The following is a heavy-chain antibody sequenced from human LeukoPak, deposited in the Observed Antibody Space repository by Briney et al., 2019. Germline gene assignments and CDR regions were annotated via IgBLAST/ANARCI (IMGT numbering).Heavy chain of an antibody. CDR2: IHYSGST. Sequence: SETLSLTCIVSGDSISSYYWSWIRQPPGSGLEWIGYIHYSGSTYSNPSPKNGVTISVHTSKNQFSLRLSSVTAADTAVYYCARQRERGVNGGAFDIWGQGTMVTISS. V-gene: IGHV4-59*08. CDR1: GDSISSYY. D-gene: IGHD3-10*01. CDR3: ARQRERGVNGGAFDI. J-gene: IGHJ3*02.